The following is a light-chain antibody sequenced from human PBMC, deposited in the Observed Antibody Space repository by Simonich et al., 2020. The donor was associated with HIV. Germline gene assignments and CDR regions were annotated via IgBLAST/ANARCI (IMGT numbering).Light chain of an antibody. J-gene: IGLJ2*01. CDR2: GNS. CDR1: SSNIGAGYD. V-gene: IGLV1-40*01. Sequence: QSVLTQPPSVSGAPGQRVTISCTGSSSNIGAGYDVHWYQQLPGTAPNARIDGNSNRPSGVPDRFSGSKSGTSASLAITGLQAEDEADYYCQSYDSSLSGVVFGGGTKLTVL. CDR3: QSYDSSLSGVV.